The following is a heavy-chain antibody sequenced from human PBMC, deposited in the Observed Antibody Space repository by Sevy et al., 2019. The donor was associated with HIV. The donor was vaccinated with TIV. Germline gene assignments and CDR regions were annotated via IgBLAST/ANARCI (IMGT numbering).Heavy chain of an antibody. CDR3: ARDPRIYGDYLLAYFDY. CDR1: GFTFSSYW. D-gene: IGHD4-17*01. CDR2: ISADGSRT. V-gene: IGHV3-74*01. Sequence: GGSLRLSCAASGFTFSSYWMHWVRQAPGKGLVWVSGISADGSRTVYEDSVKGRFTISRDNAKNTLYLQMNSLRAEDTAVYYCARDPRIYGDYLLAYFDYWGQGTLVTVSS. J-gene: IGHJ4*02.